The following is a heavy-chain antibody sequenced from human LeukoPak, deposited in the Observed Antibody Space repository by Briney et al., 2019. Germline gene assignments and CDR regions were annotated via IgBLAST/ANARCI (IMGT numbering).Heavy chain of an antibody. CDR3: ATARTRRIAVASLGIFDY. CDR1: GYTLTELS. V-gene: IGHV1-24*01. CDR2: FDPEDGET. D-gene: IGHD6-19*01. J-gene: IGHJ4*02. Sequence: ASVKVSCKVSGYTLTELSMHWVRQAPGKGLEWMGGFDPEDGETIYAQKFQGRVTMTEDTSTDTAYMELSSLRSEDTAVYYCATARTRRIAVASLGIFDYWGQGTLVTVSS.